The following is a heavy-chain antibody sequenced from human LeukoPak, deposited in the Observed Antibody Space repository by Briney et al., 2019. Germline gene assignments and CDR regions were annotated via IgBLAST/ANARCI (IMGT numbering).Heavy chain of an antibody. Sequence: PGGSLRPSCAASGFTFSSYSMNWVRQAPGKGLEWVSSISRSSTYIYYADSVKGRFTISRDNAKNSLYLQLNSLRAEDTAVYYCARDGAPYDYGDFLDFDYWGQGTLVTVSS. CDR1: GFTFSSYS. V-gene: IGHV3-21*01. J-gene: IGHJ4*02. CDR3: ARDGAPYDYGDFLDFDY. CDR2: ISRSSTYI. D-gene: IGHD4-17*01.